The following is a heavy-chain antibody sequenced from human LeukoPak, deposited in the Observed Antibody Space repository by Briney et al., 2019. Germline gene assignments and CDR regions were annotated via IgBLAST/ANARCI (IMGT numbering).Heavy chain of an antibody. J-gene: IGHJ4*02. CDR3: AKGQYSGSYSPFDS. CDR1: GFTFSNND. CDR2: MSGGVT. Sequence: PGGSLRLSCAASGFTFSNNDMSWVRQAPGKGLEWVSTMSGGVTYYADSVKGRFTISRDNSKNTLYLQMNSLRANDTAVYYCAKGQYSGSYSPFDSWGQGTLVTVSS. V-gene: IGHV3-23*01. D-gene: IGHD1-26*01.